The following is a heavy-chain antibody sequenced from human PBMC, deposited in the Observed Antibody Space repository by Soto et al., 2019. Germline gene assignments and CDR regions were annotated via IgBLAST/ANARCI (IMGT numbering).Heavy chain of an antibody. J-gene: IGHJ4*01. D-gene: IGHD3-3*01. CDR3: ARDVDKVVPAATYYDFWSGYYTMDY. CDR2: ISAYNGNT. CDR1: GYTFTSYG. V-gene: IGHV1-18*01. Sequence: ASVKVSCKASGYTFTSYGISWVRQAPGQGLEWMGWISAYNGNTNYAQKLQGRVTMTTDTSTSTAYMELRSLRSDDTAVYYCARDVDKVVPAATYYDFWSGYYTMDYWG.